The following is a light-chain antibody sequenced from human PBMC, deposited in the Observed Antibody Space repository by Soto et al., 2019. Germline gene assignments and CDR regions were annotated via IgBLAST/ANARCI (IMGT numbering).Light chain of an antibody. CDR3: SAYAGSNNFV. J-gene: IGLJ1*01. CDR2: EVS. V-gene: IGLV1-40*01. Sequence: QSVLTQPPSVSGAPGQRVTISCTGSASNFGAGYDVHWYQQIPGTAPKLIIYEVSQRPSGVPDRFSGSKSGNTASLTVSGLQTEDEADYYCSAYAGSNNFVFGSGTKVTVL. CDR1: ASNFGAGYD.